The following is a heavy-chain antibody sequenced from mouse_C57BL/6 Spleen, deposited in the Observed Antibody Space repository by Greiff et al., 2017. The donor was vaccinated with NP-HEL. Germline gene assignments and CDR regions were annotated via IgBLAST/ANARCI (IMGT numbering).Heavy chain of an antibody. CDR2: IHPNSGST. V-gene: IGHV1-64*01. CDR3: AREALYYDYDEGFAY. J-gene: IGHJ3*01. Sequence: VQLQQSGAELVKPGASVKLSCKASGYTFTSYWMHWVKQRPGQGLEWIGMIHPNSGSTNYNEKFKSKATLTVDKSSSTAYMQLSSLTSEDSAVYYCAREALYYDYDEGFAYWGQGTLVTVAA. D-gene: IGHD2-4*01. CDR1: GYTFTSYW.